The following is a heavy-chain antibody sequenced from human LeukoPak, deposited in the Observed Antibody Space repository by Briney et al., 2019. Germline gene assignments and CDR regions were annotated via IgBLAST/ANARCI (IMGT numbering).Heavy chain of an antibody. CDR3: ANGLSSSYYFDY. D-gene: IGHD6-6*01. V-gene: IGHV3-48*01. J-gene: IGHJ4*02. Sequence: PGGSLRLSCAASGFTFSSYAMHWVRQAPGKGLEWVSYISSSGSTIYYADSVKGRFTISRDNSKNTLYLQMNSLRAEDTAVYYCANGLSSSYYFDYWGQGTLVTVSS. CDR1: GFTFSSYA. CDR2: ISSSGSTI.